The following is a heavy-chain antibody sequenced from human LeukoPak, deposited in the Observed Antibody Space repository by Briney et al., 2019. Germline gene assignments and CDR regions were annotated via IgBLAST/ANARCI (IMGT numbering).Heavy chain of an antibody. CDR2: ISAYNGNT. Sequence: ASVKVSCKASGYTFTSYGISWARQAPGQGLEWMGWISAYNGNTNYAQKLQGRVTMTTDTSTSTAYMELRCLRSDDTAVYYCARAFLWFGESSFDPWGQGTLVTVSS. CDR3: ARAFLWFGESSFDP. J-gene: IGHJ5*02. D-gene: IGHD3-10*01. V-gene: IGHV1-18*01. CDR1: GYTFTSYG.